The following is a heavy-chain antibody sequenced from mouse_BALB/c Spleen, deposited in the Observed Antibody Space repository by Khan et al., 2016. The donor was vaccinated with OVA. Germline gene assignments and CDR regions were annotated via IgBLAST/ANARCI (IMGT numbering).Heavy chain of an antibody. V-gene: IGHV2-9*02. CDR1: GFSLTSYG. J-gene: IGHJ2*01. CDR2: IWAGGST. CDR3: ARLEDK. Sequence: QVQLKQSGPGLVAPSQSLSITCTVSGFSLTSYGVHWVRQPPGKGLEWLGVIWAGGSTNYNSALMSRLSISKDNSKSQVCLKKNRQQTEDTAMYYCARLEDKWGQGTTLTVSS.